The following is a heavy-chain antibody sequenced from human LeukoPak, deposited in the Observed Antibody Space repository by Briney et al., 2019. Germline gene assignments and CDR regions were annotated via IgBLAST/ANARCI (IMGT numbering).Heavy chain of an antibody. Sequence: ASVNIFCRASGGTFSSYAISWVRQAPGQGLEWMGGIIPIFDTANYAQKFQGRVTITTDESTSTAYMELSSLRSEDTAVYYCARCTRRENYFSFDYWGQGTLVTVSS. D-gene: IGHD3-10*01. CDR1: GGTFSSYA. CDR2: IIPIFDTA. V-gene: IGHV1-69*05. CDR3: ARCTRRENYFSFDY. J-gene: IGHJ4*02.